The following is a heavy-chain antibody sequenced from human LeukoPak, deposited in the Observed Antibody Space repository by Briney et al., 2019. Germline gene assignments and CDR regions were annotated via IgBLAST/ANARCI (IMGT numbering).Heavy chain of an antibody. CDR3: ATGWSGYYWTT. V-gene: IGHV4-34*01. CDR2: INHSGST. Sequence: SETLSLTCAVYGGSFSGYYWSWIRQPPGKGLEWIGEINHSGSTNYNPSLKSRVTISVDTSKNQFSLKLNSVTAADTAVYYCATGWSGYYWTTWGQGTLVAVSS. J-gene: IGHJ5*02. D-gene: IGHD3-3*01. CDR1: GGSFSGYY.